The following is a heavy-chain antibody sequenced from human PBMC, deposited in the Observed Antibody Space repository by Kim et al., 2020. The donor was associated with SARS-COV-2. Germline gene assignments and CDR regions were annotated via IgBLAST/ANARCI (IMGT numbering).Heavy chain of an antibody. CDR1: GGSISSSSYY. CDR3: ARRRINWFDP. Sequence: SETLSLTCTVSGGSISSSSYYWGWIRQPPGKGLEWIGSIYYSGSTYYNPSLKSRVTISVDTSKNQFSLKLSSVTAADTAVYYCARRRINWFDPWGQGTLVTVSS. CDR2: IYYSGST. J-gene: IGHJ5*02. V-gene: IGHV4-39*01.